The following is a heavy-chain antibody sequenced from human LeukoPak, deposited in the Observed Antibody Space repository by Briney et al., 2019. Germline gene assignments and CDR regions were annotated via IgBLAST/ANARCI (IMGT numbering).Heavy chain of an antibody. D-gene: IGHD4-17*01. CDR2: ISSSGSTI. Sequence: GGSLRLSCAASGFTFSSYEMNWVRQAPGKGLEWVSYISSSGSTIYYADSVKGRFTISRDNAKNSLYLQMNSLRDEDTAVYYCARDRSMEGYGDYFDYWGQGTLVTVSS. CDR1: GFTFSSYE. J-gene: IGHJ4*02. V-gene: IGHV3-48*03. CDR3: ARDRSMEGYGDYFDY.